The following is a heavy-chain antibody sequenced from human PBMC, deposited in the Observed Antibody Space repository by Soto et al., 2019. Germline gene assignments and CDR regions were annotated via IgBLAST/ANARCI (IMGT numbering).Heavy chain of an antibody. Sequence: GGSLRLSCAGSGFIFSTYGMSWVRQAPGKGLEWVSGISDDGFITNYADSVKGRFTISKDNSRSTVYLQMNSLRAEGTAVYFCAKGGRTWYGFDYWGQGTLVTVSS. D-gene: IGHD6-13*01. V-gene: IGHV3-23*01. J-gene: IGHJ4*02. CDR2: ISDDGFIT. CDR1: GFIFSTYG. CDR3: AKGGRTWYGFDY.